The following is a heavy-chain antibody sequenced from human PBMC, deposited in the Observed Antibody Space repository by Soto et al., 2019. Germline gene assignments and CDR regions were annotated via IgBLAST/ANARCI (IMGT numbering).Heavy chain of an antibody. CDR3: AKDLIRGITMTTGWFDP. V-gene: IGHV3-23*01. J-gene: IGHJ5*02. D-gene: IGHD3-22*01. CDR2: ISGSGGST. CDR1: GFTFSSYA. Sequence: VQLLESGGGLVQPGGSLRLSCAASGFTFSSYAMSWVRQAPGKGLEWVSAISGSGGSTYYADSVKGRFTISRDNSKNTLYLQMNSLRAEDTAVYYCAKDLIRGITMTTGWFDPWGQGTLVTVSS.